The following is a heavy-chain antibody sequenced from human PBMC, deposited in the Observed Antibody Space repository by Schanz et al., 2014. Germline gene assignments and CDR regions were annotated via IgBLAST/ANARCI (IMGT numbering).Heavy chain of an antibody. CDR2: ISSSGSYI. CDR1: GFTFSKYW. Sequence: EVQLVESGGGLVQPGGSLRLSCGGSGFTFSKYWMSWVRQAPGKGLEWVSSISSSGSYIHYADSVKGRFTISRDNSENTLYLQMNSLSADDTAVFYCAKGMGYCSGGTCYDYYYYGLDVWGQGTTVTVSS. J-gene: IGHJ6*02. D-gene: IGHD2-15*01. V-gene: IGHV3-21*04. CDR3: AKGMGYCSGGTCYDYYYYGLDV.